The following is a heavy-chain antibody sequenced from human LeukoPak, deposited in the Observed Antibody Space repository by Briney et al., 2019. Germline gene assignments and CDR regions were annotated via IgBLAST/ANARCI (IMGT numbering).Heavy chain of an antibody. CDR3: ERHRYSGSDTQGFDY. J-gene: IGHJ4*02. V-gene: IGHV5-51*01. CDR2: VYPSNSET. CDR1: GYRFTDYW. Sequence: RGESLKISCKGSGYRFTDYWIAWVRQMPGKGLEWMGIVYPSNSETRYSPSFQGQVTISADKSISTGYLQWSSLKASDTAMYFFERHRYSGSDTQGFDYWGQGTLVTVSS. D-gene: IGHD5-12*01.